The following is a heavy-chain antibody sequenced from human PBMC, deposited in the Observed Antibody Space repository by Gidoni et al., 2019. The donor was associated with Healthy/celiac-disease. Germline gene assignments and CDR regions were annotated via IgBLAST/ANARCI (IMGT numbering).Heavy chain of an antibody. CDR2: TNHRGST. J-gene: IGHJ4*02. D-gene: IGHD4-17*01. V-gene: IGHV4-34*01. CDR3: ASTGTRVAY. CDR1: GGSFSGYY. Sequence: QLLLQQWGAGLLKPSETLSLPCAVYGGSFSGYYWSWIRQPPGKGLEWIGETNHRGSTNYNPSLKSRVTISVDTSKNQFYMKLSSVTAADTAVYYCASTGTRVAYWGQGALVTVSS.